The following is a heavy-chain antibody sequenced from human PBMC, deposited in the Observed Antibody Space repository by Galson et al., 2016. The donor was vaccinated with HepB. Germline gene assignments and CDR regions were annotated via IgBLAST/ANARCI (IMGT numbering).Heavy chain of an antibody. Sequence: SCKASEATLTTCAISWVRQAPGQGLEWLGWSSGDSGSSGNIYHAHSLLGRVTLTADTSTSTAYLELRGLKSDDTAVYYCARGSKTAGVDWGQGTLVTVSS. V-gene: IGHV1-18*01. J-gene: IGHJ4*02. D-gene: IGHD6-19*01. CDR3: ARGSKTAGVD. CDR2: SSGDSGSSGNI. CDR1: EATLTTCA.